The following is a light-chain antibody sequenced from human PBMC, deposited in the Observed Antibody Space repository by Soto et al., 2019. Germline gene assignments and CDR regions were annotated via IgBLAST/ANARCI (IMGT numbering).Light chain of an antibody. CDR3: LQHNSYPLT. Sequence: DIPMTQSPSSLSASVGDRVTITCRASQSISNDLGWYQQKPGKAPKRLIYAASSLQSGVPSRFSGSGSGTEFTLTISSLQPEDFATYYCLQHNSYPLTVGGGTKVEIK. V-gene: IGKV1-17*01. CDR2: AAS. CDR1: QSISND. J-gene: IGKJ4*01.